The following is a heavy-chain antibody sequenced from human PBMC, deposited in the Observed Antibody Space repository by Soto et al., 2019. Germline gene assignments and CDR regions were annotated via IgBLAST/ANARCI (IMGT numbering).Heavy chain of an antibody. CDR1: GFTFSSYG. CDR2: IYSGGST. V-gene: IGHV3-NL1*01. Sequence: QVQLVESGGGVVQPGRSLRLSCAASGFTFSSYGMHWVRQAPGKGLEWVSVIYSGGSTYYADSVKGRFTISRDNSKNTLYFQMNTLRAEDTAVYYCAREVSGWYDYWGQGTLVTVSS. D-gene: IGHD6-19*01. CDR3: AREVSGWYDY. J-gene: IGHJ4*02.